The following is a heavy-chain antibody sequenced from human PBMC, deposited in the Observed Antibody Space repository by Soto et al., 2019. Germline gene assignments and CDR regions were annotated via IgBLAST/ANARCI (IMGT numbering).Heavy chain of an antibody. J-gene: IGHJ5*02. Sequence: LFLTCTVSGGSVSSGAYYWGWVRQNPGKGLEWIGYIHYRGNTYYNPSLMSRVTISIDTSQNKFALMLSSVTAADTAVYFCAWVSATGTRWFGPWGQGTQVTVSS. CDR1: GGSVSSGAYY. CDR2: IHYRGNT. CDR3: AWVSATGTRWFGP. V-gene: IGHV4-31*03. D-gene: IGHD6-13*01.